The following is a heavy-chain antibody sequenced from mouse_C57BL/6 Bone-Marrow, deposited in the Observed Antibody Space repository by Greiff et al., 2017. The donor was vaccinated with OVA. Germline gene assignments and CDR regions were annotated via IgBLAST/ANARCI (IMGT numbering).Heavy chain of an antibody. J-gene: IGHJ4*01. CDR2: INPNNGGT. V-gene: IGHV1-18*01. D-gene: IGHD1-1*01. Sequence: EVQLQQSGPELVKPGASVKIPCKASGYTFTDYNMDWVKQSHGKSLEWIGDINPNNGGTIYNQKFKGKATLTVDKSSSTAYMELRSLRSEDTAVYYCARRDYYGNYYYAMDYWGQGTSVTVSS. CDR3: ARRDYYGNYYYAMDY. CDR1: GYTFTDYN.